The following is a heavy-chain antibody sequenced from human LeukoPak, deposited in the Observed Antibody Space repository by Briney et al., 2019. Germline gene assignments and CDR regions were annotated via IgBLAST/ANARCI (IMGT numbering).Heavy chain of an antibody. J-gene: IGHJ4*02. Sequence: SGTLSLTCTVSGGSISSYYWSWIRQPPGKGLEWIGYIYYSGSTNYNPSLKSRVTISVDTSKNQFSLKLSSVTAADTAVYYCARAGVQLWSPIDYWGQGTLVTVSS. V-gene: IGHV4-59*01. CDR2: IYYSGST. D-gene: IGHD5-18*01. CDR1: GGSISSYY. CDR3: ARAGVQLWSPIDY.